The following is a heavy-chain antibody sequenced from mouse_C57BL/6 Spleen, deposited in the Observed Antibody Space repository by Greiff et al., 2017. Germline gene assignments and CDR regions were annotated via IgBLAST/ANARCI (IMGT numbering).Heavy chain of an antibody. J-gene: IGHJ2*01. CDR1: GFNFRDYG. D-gene: IGHD1-1*01. Sequence: VKLVESGGGLVKPGGSLKLSCAASGFNFRDYGMHWVRQAPEKGLEWVAYISSGSSTIYYADTVKGRFTISRDNAKNTLFLQMTSLRSEDTAMYYCARPGYYGSSYVDYWGQGTTLTVSS. V-gene: IGHV5-17*01. CDR3: ARPGYYGSSYVDY. CDR2: ISSGSSTI.